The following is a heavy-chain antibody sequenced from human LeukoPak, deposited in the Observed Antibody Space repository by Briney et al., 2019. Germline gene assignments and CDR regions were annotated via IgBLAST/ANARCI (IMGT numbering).Heavy chain of an antibody. J-gene: IGHJ4*02. V-gene: IGHV3-23*01. CDR1: GFTFSNYA. CDR3: ARDSY. Sequence: GGSLRLSCAASGFTFSNYAMSWVRQAPGKGLEWVSATIGSGYNTYYADSVKGRFAISRDNAKNTLYLQMNSLRAEDTAVYYCARDSYWGQGTLVTVSS. CDR2: TIGSGYNT.